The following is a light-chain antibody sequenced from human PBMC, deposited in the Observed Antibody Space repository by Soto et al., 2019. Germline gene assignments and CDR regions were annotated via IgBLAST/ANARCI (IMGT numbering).Light chain of an antibody. J-gene: IGKJ3*01. V-gene: IGKV1-27*01. CDR1: QAITNN. Sequence: DIQMTRPPSSRSAPEGNRVTIIGRRTQAITNNEAWNQQKPGKPPKLLIYAASTLQSGVPSRFSGSGSGTDFTLTINSLQPEDVATYSCQKYSSVPVFGPGTKVDIK. CDR2: AAS. CDR3: QKYSSVPV.